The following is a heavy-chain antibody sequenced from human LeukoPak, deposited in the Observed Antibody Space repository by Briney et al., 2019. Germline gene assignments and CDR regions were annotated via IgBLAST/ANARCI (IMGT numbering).Heavy chain of an antibody. D-gene: IGHD6-6*01. CDR3: ARTRVSYFDL. V-gene: IGHV4-38-2*02. J-gene: IGHJ2*01. CDR1: GYSISSGYY. CDR2: IYHSGST. Sequence: SETLSLTCTVSGYSISSGYYWGWIRQPPRKGLEWIGSIYHSGSTYYNPSLKSRVSISVDTSKNQFSLKLSSVTAADTAVYYCARTRVSYFDLWGRGTMVTVSS.